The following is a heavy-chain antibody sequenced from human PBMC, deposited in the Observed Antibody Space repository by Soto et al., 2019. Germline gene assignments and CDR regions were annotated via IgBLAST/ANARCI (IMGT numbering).Heavy chain of an antibody. CDR1: GYTFTSYD. CDR3: ARLPSSITIFGVVIAPYYYYMDV. D-gene: IGHD3-3*01. J-gene: IGHJ6*03. V-gene: IGHV1-8*01. CDR2: MNPNSGNT. Sequence: ASVKVSCKASGYTFTSYDINWVRQATGQGLEWMGWMNPNSGNTGYAQKFQGRVAMTRNTSISTAYMELSSLRSEDTAVYYCARLPSSITIFGVVIAPYYYYMDVWGKGTTVTVSS.